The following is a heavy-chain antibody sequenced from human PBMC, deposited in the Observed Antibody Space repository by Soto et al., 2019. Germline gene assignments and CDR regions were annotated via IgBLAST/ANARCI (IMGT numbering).Heavy chain of an antibody. D-gene: IGHD2-2*01. CDR2: IFSNDEK. CDR3: ARTLVPAANFDY. Sequence: ASGPTLVNPTDTLTLTCTVSGFSLSNARMGVSWIRQPPGKALEWLAHIFSNDEKSYSTSLKSRLTTSKDTSKSQVVLTMTNMDPVDTATYYCARTLVPAANFDYWGQGTLVTVSS. J-gene: IGHJ4*02. CDR1: GFSLSNARMG. V-gene: IGHV2-26*01.